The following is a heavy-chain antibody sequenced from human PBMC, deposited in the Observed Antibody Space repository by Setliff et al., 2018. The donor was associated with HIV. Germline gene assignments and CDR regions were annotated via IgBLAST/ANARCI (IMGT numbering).Heavy chain of an antibody. CDR2: IYTSGGT. CDR3: ARDDYVWGSYRRFDY. V-gene: IGHV4-61*09. CDR1: GGSISSGSYC. D-gene: IGHD3-16*02. J-gene: IGHJ4*02. Sequence: TLSLTCTASGGSISSGSYCWTWIRQPAGRGLEWIGHIYTSGGTNYNPSLKSRVTISADTSKNQFSLTLTSVTAADTAVYYCARDDYVWGSYRRFDYWGQGALVTVSS.